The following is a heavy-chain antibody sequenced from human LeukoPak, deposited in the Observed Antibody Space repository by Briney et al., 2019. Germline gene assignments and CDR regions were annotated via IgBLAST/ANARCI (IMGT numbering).Heavy chain of an antibody. CDR3: ARKAPYYSDSSGPLGTYYFDY. CDR1: GGSFSGYY. D-gene: IGHD3-22*01. J-gene: IGHJ4*02. Sequence: SETLSLTCAVYGGSFSGYYWSWIRQPPGKGLERIGEINHSGSTNYNPSLKSQVTISVDTSKNEFSLKLNSVTAADTAVYYCARKAPYYSDSSGPLGTYYFDYWGQGTLVTVSS. CDR2: INHSGST. V-gene: IGHV4-34*01.